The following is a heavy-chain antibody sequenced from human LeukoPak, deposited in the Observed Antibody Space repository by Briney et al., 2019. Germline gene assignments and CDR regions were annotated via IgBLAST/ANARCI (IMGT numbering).Heavy chain of an antibody. V-gene: IGHV3-30*04. CDR2: TSPDEGLK. CDR3: TRDLKGQYQDAFDI. J-gene: IGHJ3*02. D-gene: IGHD2-2*01. Sequence: GGSLRLSCAASGFTFANYVTHWVRQAPGKGLEWVAVTSPDEGLKFYGDSVKGRFTISRDNSKNTMYLQMNNLREEDTAVYYCTRDLKGQYQDAFDIWGQGTMVTVSS. CDR1: GFTFANYV.